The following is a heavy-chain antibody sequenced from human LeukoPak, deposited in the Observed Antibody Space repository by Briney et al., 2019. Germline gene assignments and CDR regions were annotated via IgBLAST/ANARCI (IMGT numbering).Heavy chain of an antibody. J-gene: IGHJ6*02. D-gene: IGHD3-22*01. CDR2: ISYDGSNK. CDR3: AKVRTMIADRYYYGMDV. Sequence: GRSLRLSCAASGFTFSSYGMHWVRQAPGKGLEWVAVISYDGSNKYYADSVKGRFTISRDNSKNTLYLQMNSLRAEDTAVYYCAKVRTMIADRYYYGMDVWGQGTTVTVSS. CDR1: GFTFSSYG. V-gene: IGHV3-30*18.